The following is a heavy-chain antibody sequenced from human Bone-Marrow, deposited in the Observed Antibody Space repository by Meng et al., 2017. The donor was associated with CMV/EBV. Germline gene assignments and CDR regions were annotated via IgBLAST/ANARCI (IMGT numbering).Heavy chain of an antibody. V-gene: IGHV3-21*01. CDR3: ARDTAMVRSLDY. Sequence: GGSLRLSCAASGFTFSSYSMNWVRQAPGKGLEWVSSISSSSSYIYYADSVKGRFTISRDNAKNSLYLQMNSLRAEDTAVDYCARDTAMVRSLDYWGQGTTVTVSS. D-gene: IGHD5-18*01. CDR2: ISSSSSYI. CDR1: GFTFSSYS. J-gene: IGHJ4*03.